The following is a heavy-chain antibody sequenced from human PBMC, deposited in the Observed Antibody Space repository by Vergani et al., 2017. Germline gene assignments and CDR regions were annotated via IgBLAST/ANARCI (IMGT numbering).Heavy chain of an antibody. CDR2: IDPSDSYT. Sequence: EVQLVQSGAEVKKPGESLRISCKGSGYSFTSYWISWVRQMPGKGLEWMGRIDPSDSYTNYSPSFQGHVTISADKSISTAYLQWSSLKASDTAMYYWATRAYCGGDCYTDDYWGQGTLVTVSS. J-gene: IGHJ4*02. D-gene: IGHD2-21*02. V-gene: IGHV5-10-1*01. CDR3: ATRAYCGGDCYTDDY. CDR1: GYSFTSYW.